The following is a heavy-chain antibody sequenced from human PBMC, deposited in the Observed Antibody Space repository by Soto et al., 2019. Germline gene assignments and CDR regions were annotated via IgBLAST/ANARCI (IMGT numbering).Heavy chain of an antibody. CDR3: ARWPQPRYTADPYAVDV. J-gene: IGHJ6*02. V-gene: IGHV1-69*11. CDR1: GGTFNSSG. D-gene: IGHD3-16*02. CDR2: IVPSLDTT. Sequence: QVHLVQSGTEVKKPGSSVKVSCKASGGTFNSSGFSWVRQAPGQGLEWMGMIVPSLDTTNYAQKFQARVTITADEVTRTAYMELRSLRSEDTAVYYCARWPQPRYTADPYAVDVWGQGTRVIVSS.